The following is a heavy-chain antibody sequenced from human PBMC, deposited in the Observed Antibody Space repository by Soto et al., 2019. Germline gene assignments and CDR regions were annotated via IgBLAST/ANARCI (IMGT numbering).Heavy chain of an antibody. CDR1: GYTFTSYY. D-gene: IGHD6-13*01. V-gene: IGHV1-46*01. J-gene: IGHJ6*02. CDR3: ARGYSSSWYRRYGMDV. Sequence: ASVKVSCKASGYTFTSYYMHWVRQAPGQGLEWMGIINPSGGSTSYAQKFQGRVTMTRDTSTSTVYMELSSLRSEDTAVYYCARGYSSSWYRRYGMDVWGQGTTVTVS. CDR2: INPSGGST.